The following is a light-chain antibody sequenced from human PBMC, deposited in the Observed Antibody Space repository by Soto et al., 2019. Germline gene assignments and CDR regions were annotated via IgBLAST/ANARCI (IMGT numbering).Light chain of an antibody. CDR3: QHLGK. Sequence: EIVLTQSPATLSVSPGARATLSCRASQSVSSYLAWYQQKPGQAPRLLIYDASNRATGIPARFSGSGSGTDFTLTISSLEPEDFAVYYCQHLGKFGQGTKVEIK. CDR1: QSVSSY. CDR2: DAS. V-gene: IGKV3-11*01. J-gene: IGKJ1*01.